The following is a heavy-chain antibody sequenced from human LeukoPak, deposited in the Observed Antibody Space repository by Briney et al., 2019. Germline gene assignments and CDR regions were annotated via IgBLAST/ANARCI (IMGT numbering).Heavy chain of an antibody. CDR2: IYDSLST. J-gene: IGHJ4*02. CDR1: GGSMSTHY. Sequence: ASETLSLTCTVSGGSMSTHYWSWIRQPPGKGLEWIGYIYDSLSTDYNPSLKSRVTISVDMSKNQFSLKLASVTAADTAVYYCARRSWYVDYWGQGTLVTVSS. D-gene: IGHD6-13*01. CDR3: ARRSWYVDY. V-gene: IGHV4-59*11.